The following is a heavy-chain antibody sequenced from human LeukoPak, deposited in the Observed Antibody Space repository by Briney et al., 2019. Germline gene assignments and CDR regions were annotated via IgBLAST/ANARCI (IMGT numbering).Heavy chain of an antibody. J-gene: IGHJ6*03. CDR2: ISVYNGNT. CDR1: GYTFTSYG. Sequence: ASVKVSRKASGYTFTSYGISWVRQAPGQGLEWMGWISVYNGNTNYAQKPQGRVTMTTATSTSTAYMELRSLRSDDPAVYECARDWSAPYYYYYYMDVWGKGTPVTVSS. CDR3: ARDWSAPYYYYYYMDV. V-gene: IGHV1-18*01. D-gene: IGHD3-3*01.